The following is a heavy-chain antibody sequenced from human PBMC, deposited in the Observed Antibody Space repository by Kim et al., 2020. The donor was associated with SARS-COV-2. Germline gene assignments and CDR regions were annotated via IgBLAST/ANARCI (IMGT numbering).Heavy chain of an antibody. CDR3: AGDRIVGVT. CDR2: SEK. J-gene: IGHJ5*02. D-gene: IGHD1-26*01. V-gene: IGHV3-7*03. Sequence: SEKYYVDSVKGRFTIARDNAKNSLYLQMNSLRAEDTAVYDCAGDRIVGVTWGQGTLVTVSS.